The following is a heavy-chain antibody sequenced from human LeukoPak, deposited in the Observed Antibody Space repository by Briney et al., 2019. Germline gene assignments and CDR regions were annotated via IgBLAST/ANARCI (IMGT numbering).Heavy chain of an antibody. CDR2: IYYSGST. V-gene: IGHV4-59*01. CDR3: ARSDSSGYSPHDY. CDR1: GGTISSYY. J-gene: IGHJ4*02. D-gene: IGHD3-22*01. Sequence: SETLSLTCTVSGGTISSYYWSWIRQPPGKGLEWIGYIYYSGSTNYNPSLKSRVTISVDTSKNQFSLKLSSVTAADTAVYYCARSDSSGYSPHDYWGQGTLVTVSS.